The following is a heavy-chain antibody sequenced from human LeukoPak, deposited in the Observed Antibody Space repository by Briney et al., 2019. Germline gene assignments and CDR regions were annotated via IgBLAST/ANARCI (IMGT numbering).Heavy chain of an antibody. CDR3: ASNSGSYTHHFDY. CDR2: IIPIFGTA. V-gene: IGHV1-69*13. D-gene: IGHD1-26*01. CDR1: GGTFSSYA. Sequence: ASVKVSCKASGGTFSSYAISWVRQAPGQGLEWMGGIIPIFGTANYAQKFQGRVTITADESTSTAYMELSSLRSEDTAVYYCASNSGSYTHHFDYWGQGTLVTVSS. J-gene: IGHJ4*02.